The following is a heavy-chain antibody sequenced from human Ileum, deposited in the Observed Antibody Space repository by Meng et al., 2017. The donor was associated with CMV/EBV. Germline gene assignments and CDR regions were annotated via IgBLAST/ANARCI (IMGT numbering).Heavy chain of an antibody. CDR1: GDPISSGSHS. CDR3: ARDLTNKWFYY. Sequence: QRQVQASGAERVKPTEPLSLTCTASGDPISSGSHSWAWFRQPPGKRLEWIGSMYFSGIADYNPSLKSRVTISLHATQKQFSLRLTSVTAADSAVYFCARDLTNKWFYYWGQGTLVTVSS. J-gene: IGHJ4*02. D-gene: IGHD1-26*01. V-gene: IGHV4-39*07. CDR2: MYFSGIA.